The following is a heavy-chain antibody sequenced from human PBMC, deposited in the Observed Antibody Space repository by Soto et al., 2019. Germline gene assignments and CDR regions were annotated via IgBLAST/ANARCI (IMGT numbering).Heavy chain of an antibody. CDR3: SRDIQDLGKSTLQRFDF. CDR2: ISWNGGTT. V-gene: IGHV3-9*01. CDR1: GFRFDDFA. D-gene: IGHD3-10*01. J-gene: IGHJ4*02. Sequence: EVQLVESGGGWVQPGRSLRLSCAASGFRFDDFAMHWVRQAPGRGLEWVAVISWNGGTTIYADSVKGRFSVSRDNSKNSLFLQMDSLSPEDTALYYCSRDIQDLGKSTLQRFDFWGQGTQVTVSS.